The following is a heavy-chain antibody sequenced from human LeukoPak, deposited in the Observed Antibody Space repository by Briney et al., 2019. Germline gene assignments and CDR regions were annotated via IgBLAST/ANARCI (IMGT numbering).Heavy chain of an antibody. V-gene: IGHV3-9*01. J-gene: IGHJ3*02. CDR3: AKDLAGYYDSSGYDGGAFDI. Sequence: GGSLRLSCAASGFTFDDYAMHWVRQAPGKGLEWVSGISWNSGSIGYADSVKGRFTISRDNAKNSLYLQMNSLRAEDTALYYCAKDLAGYYDSSGYDGGAFDIWGQGTMVTVSS. CDR2: ISWNSGSI. D-gene: IGHD3-22*01. CDR1: GFTFDDYA.